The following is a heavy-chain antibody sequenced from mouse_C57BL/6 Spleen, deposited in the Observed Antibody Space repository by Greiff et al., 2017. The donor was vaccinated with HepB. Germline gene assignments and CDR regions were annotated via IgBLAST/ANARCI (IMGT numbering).Heavy chain of an antibody. CDR3: ARGESTMVTTDFDV. J-gene: IGHJ1*03. CDR1: GYTFTSYW. V-gene: IGHV1-55*01. CDR2: IYPGSGST. Sequence: QVQLQQPGAELVKPGASVKMSCKASGYTFTSYWITWVKQRPGQGLEWIGDIYPGSGSTNYNEKFKSKATLTVDTSSSTAYMQLSSLTSEDSAVYYCARGESTMVTTDFDVWGTGTTVTVSS. D-gene: IGHD2-2*01.